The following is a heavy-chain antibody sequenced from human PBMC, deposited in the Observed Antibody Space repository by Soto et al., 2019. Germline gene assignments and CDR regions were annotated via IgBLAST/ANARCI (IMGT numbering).Heavy chain of an antibody. CDR3: ARLRRDWVDAFEL. CDR1: GGPFGRSA. D-gene: IGHD2-21*01. J-gene: IGHJ3*01. V-gene: IGHV1-69*01. Sequence: QVQLVQSGADVKKPGSSVKGSCKTSGGPFGRSAISWVRQAPAQGLEWMGDIIPVFDKANYAQNFQGRLNITSDEHPGPGFMQLSILRSEDTAVYFCARLRRDWVDAFELWGLGTFVTVSS. CDR2: IIPVFDKA.